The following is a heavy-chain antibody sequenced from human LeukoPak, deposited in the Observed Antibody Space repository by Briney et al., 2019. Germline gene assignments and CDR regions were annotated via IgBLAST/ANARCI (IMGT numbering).Heavy chain of an antibody. CDR1: GFTFSSYW. CDR3: ARGAYYDSSGYTEFGY. Sequence: PGGSLRLSCAASGFTFSSYWMHWVRQAPGKGLVWVSRINSDGSSTSYADSVKGRFTISRDNAKNTLYLQMNSLRAEDTAVYYCARGAYYDSSGYTEFGYWGQGTLVTVSS. CDR2: INSDGSST. D-gene: IGHD3-22*01. J-gene: IGHJ4*02. V-gene: IGHV3-74*01.